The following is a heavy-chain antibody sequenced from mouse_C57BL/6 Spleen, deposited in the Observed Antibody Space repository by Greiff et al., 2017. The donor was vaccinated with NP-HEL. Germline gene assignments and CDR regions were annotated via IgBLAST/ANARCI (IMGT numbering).Heavy chain of an antibody. D-gene: IGHD3-2*02. V-gene: IGHV1-59*01. CDR1: GYTFTSYW. CDR3: ARDSSGYVGFAD. CDR2: IDPSDSYT. Sequence: QVQLQQPGAELVRPGTSVKLSCKASGYTFTSYWMHWVKQRPGQGLEWIGVIDPSDSYTNYNQKFKGKATLTVDTDSSTAYMQLSSLTSEDSAFYYCARDSSGYVGFADWGQGTLVTVSA. J-gene: IGHJ3*01.